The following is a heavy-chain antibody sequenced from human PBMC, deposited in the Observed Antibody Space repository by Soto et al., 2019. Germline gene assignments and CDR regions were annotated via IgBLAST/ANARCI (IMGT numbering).Heavy chain of an antibody. CDR2: ISAYNGNT. CDR1: GYTFTSYA. D-gene: IGHD2-21*02. V-gene: IGHV1-18*01. CDR3: AAVPYLYAPGDYYFDQ. Sequence: ASVKVSCKASGYTFTSYAISWVRQAPGQGLEWMGWISAYNGNTNYAQKLQGRVTMTTDTSASTAYMELSSLTFEDTGVYFCAAVPYLYAPGDYYFDQWGQGSLVTVSS. J-gene: IGHJ4*02.